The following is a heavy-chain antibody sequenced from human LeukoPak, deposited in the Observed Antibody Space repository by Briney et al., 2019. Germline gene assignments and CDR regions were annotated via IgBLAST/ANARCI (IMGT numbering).Heavy chain of an antibody. Sequence: ASVKVSCKASGYTFTSYAMNWVRQAPGQGLEWMGWINTNTGNPTYAQGFTGRFVFSLDTSVSTAYLQISSLKAEDTAVYYCAREPPQNDYGDSDAFDIWGQGTMVTVSS. CDR3: AREPPQNDYGDSDAFDI. J-gene: IGHJ3*02. V-gene: IGHV7-4-1*02. CDR1: GYTFTSYA. D-gene: IGHD4-17*01. CDR2: INTNTGNP.